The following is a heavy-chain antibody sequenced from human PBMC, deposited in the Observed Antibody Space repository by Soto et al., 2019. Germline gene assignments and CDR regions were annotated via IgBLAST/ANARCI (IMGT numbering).Heavy chain of an antibody. CDR1: GGSISSGGYY. J-gene: IGHJ5*02. D-gene: IGHD5-12*01. Sequence: QVQLQESGPGLVKPSQTLSLTYTVSGGSISSGGYYWSWIRQHPGKGLEWIGYIYYSGSTYYNPSLKSRVTISVDTSKNQFSLKLSSVTAADTAVYYCARDLDSGPGGWFDPWGQGTLVTVSS. CDR2: IYYSGST. CDR3: ARDLDSGPGGWFDP. V-gene: IGHV4-31*03.